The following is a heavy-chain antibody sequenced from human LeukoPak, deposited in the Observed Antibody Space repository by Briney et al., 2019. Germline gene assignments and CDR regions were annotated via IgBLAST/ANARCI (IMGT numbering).Heavy chain of an antibody. V-gene: IGHV3-30-3*02. CDR1: GFIFSSYA. J-gene: IGHJ4*02. CDR2: ISYDGSNK. CDR3: AKSSYYDASGYYREYYFDS. D-gene: IGHD3-22*01. Sequence: GGSLRLSCAASGFIFSSYAMHWVRQAPGKGLEWVAVISYDGSNKYYADSVKGRFTISRDKTKNTLYLQMNSLRAEDTAVYYCAKSSYYDASGYYREYYFDSWGQGTLVTVSS.